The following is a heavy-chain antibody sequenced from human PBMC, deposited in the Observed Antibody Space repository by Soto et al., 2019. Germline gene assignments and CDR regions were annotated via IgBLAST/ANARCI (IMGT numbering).Heavy chain of an antibody. V-gene: IGHV6-1*01. CDR3: VRDRYSSSGWFDP. D-gene: IGHD3-10*01. CDR1: GDSVSSYSAA. J-gene: IGHJ5*02. Sequence: CAISGDSVSSYSAAWNWIRQSPSGGLEWLGRTYYRSRFFSDYAESVKSRIIINPDTSKNQFSLQLKSVTPEDTAVYYCVRDRYSSSGWFDPWGQGTPVTVS. CDR2: TYYRSRFFS.